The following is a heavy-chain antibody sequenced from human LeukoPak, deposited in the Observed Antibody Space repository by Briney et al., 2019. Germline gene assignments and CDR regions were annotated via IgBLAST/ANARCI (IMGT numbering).Heavy chain of an antibody. J-gene: IGHJ4*02. V-gene: IGHV1-46*01. CDR3: ARAWSVSYDILTGRKGGDY. D-gene: IGHD3-9*01. Sequence: GASVKVSCKASGYTFTSYYMHWVRQAPGQGLEWMGIINPSGGSTSYAQKFQGRVTMTRDTSTSTVYMELSSLRSEDTAVYYCARAWSVSYDILTGRKGGDYWGQGTLATVSS. CDR2: INPSGGST. CDR1: GYTFTSYY.